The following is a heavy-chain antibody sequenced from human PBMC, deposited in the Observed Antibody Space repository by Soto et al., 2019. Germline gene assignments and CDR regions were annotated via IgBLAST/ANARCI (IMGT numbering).Heavy chain of an antibody. Sequence: SETLSLTCTVSGGSISSYYWSWIRQPPGKGLEWIGYIYYSGSTNYNPSLKSRVTISVDTSKNQFSLKLSSVTAADTGVYYCAREGGSSGFDYWGKGTLGTVSS. D-gene: IGHD6-13*01. CDR3: AREGGSSGFDY. CDR1: GGSISSYY. J-gene: IGHJ4*02. V-gene: IGHV4-59*01. CDR2: IYYSGST.